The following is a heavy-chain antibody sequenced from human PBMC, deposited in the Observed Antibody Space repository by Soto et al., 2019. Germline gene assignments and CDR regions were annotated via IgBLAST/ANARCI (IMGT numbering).Heavy chain of an antibody. CDR3: ARVEDYSTYYYYGMDV. V-gene: IGHV3-21*01. CDR1: GFIFSSYS. J-gene: IGHJ6*02. Sequence: EVQLVESGGGLVKPGGSLRLSCAASGFIFSSYSMNWVRQAPGKGLEWVSSISSSSSYIYYADSVKGRFTISRDNAKNSLYLQMNSLRAEDTAVYYCARVEDYSTYYYYGMDVWGQGTTVTVSS. CDR2: ISSSSSYI. D-gene: IGHD4-4*01.